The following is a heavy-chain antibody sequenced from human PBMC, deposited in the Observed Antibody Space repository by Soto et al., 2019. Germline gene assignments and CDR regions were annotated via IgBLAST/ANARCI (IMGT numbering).Heavy chain of an antibody. CDR3: AKGSIGEYDNWFDP. Sequence: SGGSLRLSCAASGFTFSSYAMSWVRQAPGKGLEWVSAISGSGGSTYYADSVKGRFTISRDNSKNTLYLQMNSLRAEDTAVYYCAKGSIGEYDNWFDPWGQGTLVTVSS. CDR2: ISGSGGST. J-gene: IGHJ5*02. CDR1: GFTFSSYA. D-gene: IGHD3-10*01. V-gene: IGHV3-23*01.